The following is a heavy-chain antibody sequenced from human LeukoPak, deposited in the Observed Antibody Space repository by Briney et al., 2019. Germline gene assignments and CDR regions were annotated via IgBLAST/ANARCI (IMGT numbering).Heavy chain of an antibody. Sequence: SETLSLTCAVYGGSFSGYYWSWTRQPPGKGLEWIGEINHSGSTNYNPSLKSRVTISVDTSKNQLSLKLSSVTAADTAVYYCARDPYGENWFDPWGQGTLVTVSS. J-gene: IGHJ5*02. CDR3: ARDPYGENWFDP. CDR1: GGSFSGYY. V-gene: IGHV4-34*01. CDR2: INHSGST. D-gene: IGHD3-10*01.